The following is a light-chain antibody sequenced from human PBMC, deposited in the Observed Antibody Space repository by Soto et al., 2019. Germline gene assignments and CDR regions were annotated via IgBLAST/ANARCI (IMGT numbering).Light chain of an antibody. CDR2: GNS. V-gene: IGLV1-40*01. J-gene: IGLJ2*01. CDR1: SSNIGAGYD. CDR3: QSYDSSLSGSVV. Sequence: QSVLTQPPSVSGAPGQRVTIACTGSSSNIGAGYDVPWYQQLPGTAPKLLIYGNSNRPSGVPDRFSGSKSGTSASLAITGLQAEDDADYYCQSYDSSLSGSVVFGGGTKLTVL.